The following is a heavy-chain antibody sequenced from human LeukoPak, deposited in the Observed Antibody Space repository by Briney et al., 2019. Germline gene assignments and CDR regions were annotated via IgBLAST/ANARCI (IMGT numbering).Heavy chain of an antibody. CDR2: IYHTGNT. V-gene: IGHV4-4*02. J-gene: IGHJ4*02. D-gene: IGHD2-15*01. CDR1: GFSFSSYW. Sequence: GSLRLSCTASGFSFSSYWMHWVRQAPGKGLEWIGEIYHTGNTNYNPSLKSRVTISVDKSKNQFSLRLSSVTAADTAVYYCASLGYCREDDCHRPRWGQGALVTVSS. CDR3: ASLGYCREDDCHRPR.